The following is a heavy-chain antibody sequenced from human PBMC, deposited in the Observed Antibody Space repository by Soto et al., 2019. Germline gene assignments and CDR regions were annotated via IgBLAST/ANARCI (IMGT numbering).Heavy chain of an antibody. J-gene: IGHJ2*01. CDR2: IYYSGST. CDR3: ARERIEPTYWYFDL. Sequence: QVQLQESGPGLVKPSETLSLTCTVSGGSISSYYWSWIRQPPGKGLEWIGYIYYSGSTNYNPSLKSRVTISVDTSKNQFSQKLSSVTAADTAVYYCARERIEPTYWYFDLWGRGTLVTVSS. CDR1: GGSISSYY. D-gene: IGHD2-21*01. V-gene: IGHV4-59*01.